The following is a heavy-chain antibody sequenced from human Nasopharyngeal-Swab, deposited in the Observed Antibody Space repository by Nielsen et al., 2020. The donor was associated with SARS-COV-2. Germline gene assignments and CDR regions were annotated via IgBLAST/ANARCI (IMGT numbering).Heavy chain of an antibody. CDR3: ARRSYCGGDCYWYFDL. Sequence: SVKVSCKASGGTFSSYAISWVRQAPGQGLEWMGGIIPIFGTANYAQKFPFRVTITADKSTSTAYMELSSLRSEDTAVYYCARRSYCGGDCYWYFDLWGRGTLVTVSS. V-gene: IGHV1-69*06. CDR1: GGTFSSYA. CDR2: IIPIFGTA. J-gene: IGHJ2*01. D-gene: IGHD2-21*02.